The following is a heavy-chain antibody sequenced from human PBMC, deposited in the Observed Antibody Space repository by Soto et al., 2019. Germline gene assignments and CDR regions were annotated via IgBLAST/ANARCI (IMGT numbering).Heavy chain of an antibody. CDR2: IDPSDSYT. CDR1: GYSFTRYW. CDR3: ARPLGYTGAFDI. D-gene: IGHD1-1*01. J-gene: IGHJ3*02. V-gene: IGHV5-10-1*01. Sequence: GESLTITCTCAGYSFTRYWISWVRQMPGKGLEWMGRIDPSDSYTNYSPSFQGHVTISADKSISTAYLQWSSLKASDTAMYYCARPLGYTGAFDIWGQGTMVIVSS.